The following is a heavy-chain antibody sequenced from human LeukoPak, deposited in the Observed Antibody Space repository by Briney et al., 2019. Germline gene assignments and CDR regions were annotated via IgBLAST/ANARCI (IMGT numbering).Heavy chain of an antibody. D-gene: IGHD2/OR15-2a*01. V-gene: IGHV3-21*01. J-gene: IGHJ3*02. Sequence: GGSLRLSCAASGFTFSTYNMIWVRQAPGKGLEWVSFISSSRSYKYYANSVKGRFTISRDNAKNSLYLQMNSLRAEDTAVYYCASQESAFDIWGQGTMVTVSS. CDR3: ASQESAFDI. CDR2: ISSSRSYK. CDR1: GFTFSTYN.